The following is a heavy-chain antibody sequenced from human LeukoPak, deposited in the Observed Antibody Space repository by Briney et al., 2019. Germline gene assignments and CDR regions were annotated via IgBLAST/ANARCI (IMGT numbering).Heavy chain of an antibody. D-gene: IGHD2-2*01. CDR2: INHSGST. Sequence: PSETLSLTCAVYGGSFGGYYWSWIRQPPGKGLEWIGEINHSGSTNYNPSLKSRVTISVDTSKNQFSLKLSSVTAADTAVYYCARGLVPAARVDAFDIWGQGTMVTVSS. V-gene: IGHV4-34*01. J-gene: IGHJ3*02. CDR1: GGSFGGYY. CDR3: ARGLVPAARVDAFDI.